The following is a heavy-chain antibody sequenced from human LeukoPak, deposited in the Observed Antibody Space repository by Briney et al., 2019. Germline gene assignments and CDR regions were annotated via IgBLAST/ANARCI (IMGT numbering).Heavy chain of an antibody. CDR1: GVPFSSYA. V-gene: IGHV3-30*02. CDR2: IRDDGSNK. J-gene: IGHJ6*03. Sequence: PGGSLRLSCAASGVPFSSYAMHWVRQAPGKGLEWVAFIRDDGSNKYYADSVKGRFTISRDKSKNTLYLQMNSLRAEDTAVYYCAKELEGYQLLSRKYYYYMDVWGKGTTVTISS. D-gene: IGHD2-2*01. CDR3: AKELEGYQLLSRKYYYYMDV.